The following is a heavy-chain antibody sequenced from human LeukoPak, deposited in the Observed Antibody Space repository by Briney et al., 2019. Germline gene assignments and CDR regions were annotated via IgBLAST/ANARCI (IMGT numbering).Heavy chain of an antibody. CDR2: ISGSGTTT. CDR1: GFTFGNYA. J-gene: IGHJ4*02. V-gene: IGHV3-23*01. D-gene: IGHD4-11*01. Sequence: GGSLRLSCAASGFTFGNYAMNWVRQAPGKGLEWVSGISGSGTTTYYADSVKGRFTISRDNSKNTQHLQMNSLRAEDTAVYYCAKTIYSNYGYFDYWGQGILVTVSS. CDR3: AKTIYSNYGYFDY.